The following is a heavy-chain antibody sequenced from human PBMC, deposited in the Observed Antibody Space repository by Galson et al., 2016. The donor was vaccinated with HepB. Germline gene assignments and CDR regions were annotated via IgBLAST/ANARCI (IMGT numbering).Heavy chain of an antibody. Sequence: SLRLSCAASGFTFSSYSMNWVRQAPGKGLEWVSSISGSNSYIYYADSVKGRFTISRDNAKNSRYLQMNSLRAEETAVYYCARGREFIAVTGSRWFDPWGQGTLVTISS. J-gene: IGHJ5*02. V-gene: IGHV3-21*01. CDR2: ISGSNSYI. CDR1: GFTFSSYS. CDR3: ARGREFIAVTGSRWFDP. D-gene: IGHD6-19*01.